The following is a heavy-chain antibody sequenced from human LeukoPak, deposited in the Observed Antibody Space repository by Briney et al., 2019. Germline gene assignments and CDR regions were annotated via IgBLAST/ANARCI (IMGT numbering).Heavy chain of an antibody. D-gene: IGHD1-1*01. J-gene: IGHJ4*02. Sequence: GGSLRLSCAASEFTFTTYGKHWVRQAPGKGLEGVAFIYYDGSNIYYADYVKGRFTISRDISKNTLYLQMDSLRAEDTAIYYCARDWKTNSFDYWGQGTLVTVSS. CDR1: EFTFTTYG. V-gene: IGHV3-33*01. CDR2: IYYDGSNI. CDR3: ARDWKTNSFDY.